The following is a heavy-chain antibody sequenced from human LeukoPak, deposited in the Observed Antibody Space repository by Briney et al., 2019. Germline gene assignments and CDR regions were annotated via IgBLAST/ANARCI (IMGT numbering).Heavy chain of an antibody. CDR2: INPNSGGT. J-gene: IGHJ4*02. D-gene: IGHD5-18*01. CDR1: GYTFTGYY. Sequence: EASVKVSCKASGYTFTGYYMHWVRQAPGQGLEWMGWINPNSGGTNYAQKFQGRVTMTRDTSISTAYMELSRLRSDDTAVYYCVRDSDTAMVSELDYWGQGTLVTVSS. V-gene: IGHV1-2*02. CDR3: VRDSDTAMVSELDY.